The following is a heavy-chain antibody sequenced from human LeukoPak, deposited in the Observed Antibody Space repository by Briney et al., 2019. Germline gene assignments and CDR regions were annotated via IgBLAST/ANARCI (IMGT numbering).Heavy chain of an antibody. CDR1: GFTFDDYA. D-gene: IGHD6-19*01. V-gene: IGHV3-43D*03. CDR3: AKDRMAVGTGVYYYYYMDV. Sequence: PGGSLRLPCAASGFTFDDYAMHWVRQAPGKGLEWVSLISWDGGSTYYADSVKGRFTISRDNSKNSLYLQMNSLRAEDTALYYCAKDRMAVGTGVYYYYYMDVWGKGTTVTVSS. CDR2: ISWDGGST. J-gene: IGHJ6*03.